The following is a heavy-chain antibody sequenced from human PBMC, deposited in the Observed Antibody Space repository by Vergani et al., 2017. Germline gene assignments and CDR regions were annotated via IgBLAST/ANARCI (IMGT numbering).Heavy chain of an antibody. CDR3: ARRVTMVRGDISKYDAFDI. J-gene: IGHJ3*02. D-gene: IGHD3-10*01. CDR2: IYPGDSDT. Sequence: EVQLVQSGAEVKKPGESLKISCKGSGYSFTSYWIGWVRQMPGKGLEWMGIIYPGDSDTRYSPSFQGQVTISADKSISTAYLQWSSLKASDTAMYYCARRVTMVRGDISKYDAFDIWGQGTMVTVSS. CDR1: GYSFTSYW. V-gene: IGHV5-51*01.